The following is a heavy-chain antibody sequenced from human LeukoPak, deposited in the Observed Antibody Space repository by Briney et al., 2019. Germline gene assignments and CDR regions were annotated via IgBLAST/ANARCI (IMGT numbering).Heavy chain of an antibody. J-gene: IGHJ4*02. D-gene: IGHD6-19*01. V-gene: IGHV3-23*01. CDR1: GFTFSSYA. Sequence: GGSLRLSCAASGFTFSSYAMSWVRQAPGKGLEWVSAISGSAESTYYADSVKGQFTISRDSSKNTLYLQMNSLRAEDTALYYCAKDHGSGLLYFDYWGQGTLVTVSS. CDR2: ISGSAEST. CDR3: AKDHGSGLLYFDY.